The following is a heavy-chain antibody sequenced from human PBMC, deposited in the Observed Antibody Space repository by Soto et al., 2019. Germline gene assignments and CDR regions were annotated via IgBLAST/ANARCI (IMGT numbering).Heavy chain of an antibody. D-gene: IGHD1-20*01. CDR2: VHESGGT. CDR1: GDAISNYY. J-gene: IGHJ4*02. CDR3: ARGTRALITSFFAY. V-gene: IGHV4-59*01. Sequence: SETLSLTCTVSGDAISNYYWSWIRQTPGRGLEWIGCVHESGGTDYNPSLKGRVTISLHTSKSQFSLSLRSATAADTATYYCARGTRALITSFFAYWGQGSPVTVSS.